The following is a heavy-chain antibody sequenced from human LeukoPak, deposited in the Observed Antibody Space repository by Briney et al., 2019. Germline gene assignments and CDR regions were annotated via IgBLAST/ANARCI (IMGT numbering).Heavy chain of an antibody. CDR2: MNPNSGNT. CDR3: ARDRPTYSSSSYNWFDP. CDR1: GYTFTSYD. Sequence: ASVKVSCKASGYTFTSYDINWVRQATGQGLEWMGWMNPNSGNTGYAQKFQGRVTMTRNTSISTAYMELSSLRSEDTAVYYCARDRPTYSSSSYNWFDPWGQGTLVTVSS. V-gene: IGHV1-8*01. J-gene: IGHJ5*02. D-gene: IGHD6-13*01.